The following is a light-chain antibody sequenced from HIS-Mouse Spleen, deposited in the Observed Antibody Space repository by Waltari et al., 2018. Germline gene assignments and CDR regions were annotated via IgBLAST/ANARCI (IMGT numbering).Light chain of an antibody. J-gene: IGLJ3*02. CDR2: HKK. V-gene: IGLV1-51*01. CDR3: GTWDSSLSAGPHWV. CDR1: SSNIGNNY. Sequence: QSVLTQPPSVSAAPGQKVTISCSGSSSNIGNNYVSWYQQLPGTAPKLLIYHKKKRPSGMPDRFPGSKSGTSATLGITGLQTGDEADYYCGTWDSSLSAGPHWVFGGGTKLTVL.